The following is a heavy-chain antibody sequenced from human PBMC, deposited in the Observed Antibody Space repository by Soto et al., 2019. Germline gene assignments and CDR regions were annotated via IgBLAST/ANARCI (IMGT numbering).Heavy chain of an antibody. J-gene: IGHJ4*02. CDR2: IKQDGSEK. D-gene: IGHD5-18*01. CDR3: AVLDTGSLDY. CDR1: GLPHSSFA. Sequence: GGSLRLSCTASGLPHSSFAMMWVRQAPGKGLEWVANIKQDGSEKYYVDSVKGRFTISRDNAKNSLYLQMNSLRAEDTAVYYCAVLDTGSLDYWGRATRVRASS. V-gene: IGHV3-7*03.